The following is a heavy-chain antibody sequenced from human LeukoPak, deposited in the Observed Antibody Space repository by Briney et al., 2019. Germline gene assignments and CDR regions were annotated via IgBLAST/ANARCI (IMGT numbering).Heavy chain of an antibody. V-gene: IGHV4-59*01. CDR1: GGSFSSYY. D-gene: IGHD3-3*01. J-gene: IGHJ4*02. CDR3: ARTYYDFWSGSDPYYFDY. CDR2: IYYSGST. Sequence: SETLSLTCAVYGGSFSSYYWGWIRQPPGKGLEWIGSIYYSGSTNYNPSLKSRVTISVDTSKNQFSLKLSSVTAADTAVYYCARTYYDFWSGSDPYYFDYWGQGTLVTVSS.